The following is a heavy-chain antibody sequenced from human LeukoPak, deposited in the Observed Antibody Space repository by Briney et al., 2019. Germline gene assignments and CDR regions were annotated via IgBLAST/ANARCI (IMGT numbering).Heavy chain of an antibody. J-gene: IGHJ5*02. CDR2: IYYTGST. V-gene: IGHV4-39*07. D-gene: IGHD6-19*01. CDR3: ARTSRTAVAGTGRGYNWFDP. CDR1: GDSISSSSYY. Sequence: SETLSLTCTVSGDSISSSSYYWGWIRQPPGKGPEWVASIYYTGSTYYNPSLRSRVTMLVDTSKNQFSLNLTSVTAADTAVYYCARTSRTAVAGTGRGYNWFDPWGQGILVTVSS.